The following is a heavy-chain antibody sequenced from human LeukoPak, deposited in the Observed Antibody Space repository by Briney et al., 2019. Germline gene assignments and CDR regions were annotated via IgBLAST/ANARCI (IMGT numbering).Heavy chain of an antibody. D-gene: IGHD6-19*01. CDR1: GASISPNY. CDR3: ARGAGWYDY. CDR2: INNNGRI. J-gene: IGHJ4*02. Sequence: SETLSLTCTVSGASISPNYWSWLRQSPGKELEWIAYINNNGRINYNPSLKSRVTISADTSKNQFSLNVRSVTASDTAVYYCARGAGWYDYWGQGTQVTVFS. V-gene: IGHV4-59*08.